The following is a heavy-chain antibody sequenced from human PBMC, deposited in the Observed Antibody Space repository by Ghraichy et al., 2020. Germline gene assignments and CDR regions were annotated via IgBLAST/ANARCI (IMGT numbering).Heavy chain of an antibody. V-gene: IGHV4-34*01. CDR2: INHSGST. CDR1: GGSSSGYY. D-gene: IGHD2-2*01. Sequence: SETLSLTCAVYGGSSSGYYWSWIRQPPGKGLEWIGEINHSGSTNYNPSLKSRVTISVDTSKNQFSLKLSSVTAADTAVYYCARARYCSSTSCSTYFDYWGQGTLVTVSS. J-gene: IGHJ4*02. CDR3: ARARYCSSTSCSTYFDY.